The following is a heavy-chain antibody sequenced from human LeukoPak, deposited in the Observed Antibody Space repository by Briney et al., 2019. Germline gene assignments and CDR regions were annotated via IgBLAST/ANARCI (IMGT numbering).Heavy chain of an antibody. D-gene: IGHD4-17*01. Sequence: PSETLSLTCTVSGGSISSGDYYWSWIRQPPGKGLEWIGYIYYSGSTYYNPSLKSRVTISVDTSKNQFSLKLSSVTAADTAVYYCAGQTTTVTPLWFDPWGQGTLVTVSS. V-gene: IGHV4-30-4*01. J-gene: IGHJ5*02. CDR1: GGSISSGDYY. CDR2: IYYSGST. CDR3: AGQTTTVTPLWFDP.